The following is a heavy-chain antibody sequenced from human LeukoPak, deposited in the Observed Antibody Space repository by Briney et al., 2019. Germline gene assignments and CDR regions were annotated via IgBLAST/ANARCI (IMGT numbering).Heavy chain of an antibody. D-gene: IGHD2-2*01. CDR3: ARGRGYCSSTSCRRNYGMDV. CDR2: INHSGST. CDR1: GGSFSGYY. Sequence: SETLSLTCAVYGGSFSGYYWSWIRQPPVKGLEWIGEINHSGSTNYNPSLKSRVTISVDTSKNQFSLKLSSVTAADTAVYYCARGRGYCSSTSCRRNYGMDVWGQGTTVTVSS. J-gene: IGHJ6*02. V-gene: IGHV4-34*01.